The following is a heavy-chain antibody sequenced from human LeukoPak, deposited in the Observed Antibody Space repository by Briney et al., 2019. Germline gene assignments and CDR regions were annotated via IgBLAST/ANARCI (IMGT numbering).Heavy chain of an antibody. V-gene: IGHV4-30-2*01. CDR2: IYHSGST. Sequence: SETLSLTCAVYGGSFSGYSWSWIRQPPGKGLEWIGYIYHSGSTYYNPSLKSRVTISVDRSKSQFSLKLSSVTAADTAVYYCASVFDWTFDYWGQGTLVTVSS. D-gene: IGHD3-9*01. J-gene: IGHJ4*02. CDR1: GGSFSGYS. CDR3: ASVFDWTFDY.